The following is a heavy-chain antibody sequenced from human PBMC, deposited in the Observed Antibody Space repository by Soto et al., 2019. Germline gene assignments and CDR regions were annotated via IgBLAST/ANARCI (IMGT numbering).Heavy chain of an antibody. CDR1: GFTFSSYA. Sequence: GGSLRLSCAASGFTFSSYAMSWVRQAPGKGLEWVSGISGSGGSTYYADSVKGRFTISRDNSKNTLYLQMNSLRAEDTAVYYCAKDYYYDSSGYSTLWDYYYGMDVWGQGTTVTVSS. V-gene: IGHV3-23*01. CDR2: ISGSGGST. CDR3: AKDYYYDSSGYSTLWDYYYGMDV. J-gene: IGHJ6*02. D-gene: IGHD3-22*01.